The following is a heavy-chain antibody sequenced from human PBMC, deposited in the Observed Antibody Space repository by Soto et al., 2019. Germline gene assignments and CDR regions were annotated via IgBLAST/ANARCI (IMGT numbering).Heavy chain of an antibody. Sequence: NNIGRGWGRNTKRKMVEWIGEIYHSGSTNYNPSLKSRVTISVDKSKNQFSLKLSSVTAADTAVYYCARLAVVVPAAIDYYYGMDVWGQGTTVTVS. CDR2: IYHSGST. CDR1: NNIG. D-gene: IGHD2-2*01. J-gene: IGHJ6*02. CDR3: ARLAVVVPAAIDYYYGMDV. V-gene: IGHV4-4*02.